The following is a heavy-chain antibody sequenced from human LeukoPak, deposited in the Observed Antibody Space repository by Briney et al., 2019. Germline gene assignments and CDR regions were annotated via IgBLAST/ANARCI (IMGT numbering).Heavy chain of an antibody. CDR1: GRSLKNYY. Sequence: SETLSLTCSLSGRSLKNYYWRWIRQPPGKGLEWIAYIYDSATTNHNPALKSRVTISLDTSKNQFSLKLSSVTAADTAVYYWARWNEGLAYWGQGTLVTVSS. V-gene: IGHV4-59*01. CDR3: ARWNEGLAY. CDR2: IYDSATT. J-gene: IGHJ4*02. D-gene: IGHD1-1*01.